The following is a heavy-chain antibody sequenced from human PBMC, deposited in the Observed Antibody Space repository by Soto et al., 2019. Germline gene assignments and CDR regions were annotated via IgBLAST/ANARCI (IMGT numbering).Heavy chain of an antibody. V-gene: IGHV3-23*01. CDR2: ISGSGGST. Sequence: EVQLLESGGGLVQPGGSLTLSCAASGFTFSSYAMSWVRQAPGKGLEWVSGISGSGGSTYYADSVKGRFTISRDNSKNTLYLQMNSLRAEDMAVYYCAKPLPFSMVGATHYFFDYWGQGTLVTVSS. J-gene: IGHJ4*02. CDR1: GFTFSSYA. CDR3: AKPLPFSMVGATHYFFDY. D-gene: IGHD1-26*01.